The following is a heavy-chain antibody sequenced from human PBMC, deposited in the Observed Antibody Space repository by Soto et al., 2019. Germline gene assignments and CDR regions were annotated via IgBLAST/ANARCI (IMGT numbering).Heavy chain of an antibody. Sequence: QVQLQESGPGLVKPSQTLSLTCTVSGGSISRGGYYWSWIRQHPGKGLEWIGFIYYSCSTYYNPSLKSRVTISVDTSRNQFSLKLSSVTAADTAVYYCARCHGYHWYFDLWGRGTLVTVSS. CDR1: GGSISRGGYY. J-gene: IGHJ2*01. CDR3: ARCHGYHWYFDL. CDR2: IYYSCST. D-gene: IGHD5-12*01. V-gene: IGHV4-31*03.